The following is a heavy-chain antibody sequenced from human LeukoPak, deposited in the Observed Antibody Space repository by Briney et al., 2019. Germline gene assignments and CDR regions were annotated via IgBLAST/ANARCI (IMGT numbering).Heavy chain of an antibody. CDR3: VKARRDGYNSWGIFDY. V-gene: IGHV3-9*03. J-gene: IGHJ4*02. CDR2: ISWKSGAI. CDR1: GFTFDEYT. D-gene: IGHD5-24*01. Sequence: GGSLRLSCAASGFTFDEYTTHWVRQAPGKGLEWVSGISWKSGAIGYADSVKGRFTTSRDNAKNSLYLQMNSLRVEDMALYYCVKARRDGYNSWGIFDYWGQGTLVTVSS.